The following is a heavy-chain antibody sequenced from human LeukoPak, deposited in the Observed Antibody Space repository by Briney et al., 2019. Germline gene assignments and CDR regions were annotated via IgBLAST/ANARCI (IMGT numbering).Heavy chain of an antibody. Sequence: PGGSLRLSCAASGFNFSSYAMHWVRQAPGEGLEWVGLISYGGIDKSYADSVKGRFTISRDSSKRTLYLQMNSLRAEDTAMYYCARGYSSRTDYWGQGTLVTVSS. CDR2: ISYGGIDK. D-gene: IGHD6-13*01. V-gene: IGHV3-30*04. CDR1: GFNFSSYA. J-gene: IGHJ4*02. CDR3: ARGYSSRTDY.